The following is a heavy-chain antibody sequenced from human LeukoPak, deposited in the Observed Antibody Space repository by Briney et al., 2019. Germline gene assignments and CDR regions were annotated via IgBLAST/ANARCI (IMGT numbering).Heavy chain of an antibody. J-gene: IGHJ4*02. CDR2: INHSGST. CDR3: ARGVRWLQFVY. CDR1: GGSFSGYY. V-gene: IGHV4-34*01. Sequence: PSETLSLTCAVYGGSFSGYYWSWIRQPPGKGLEWIGEINHSGSTNYNPSLKSRVTISVDTSKNQFSLKLSSVTAADTAVYYCARGVRWLQFVYWGQGTLVTVPS. D-gene: IGHD5-24*01.